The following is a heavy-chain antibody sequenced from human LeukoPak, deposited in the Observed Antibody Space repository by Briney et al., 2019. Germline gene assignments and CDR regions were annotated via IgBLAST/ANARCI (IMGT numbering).Heavy chain of an antibody. Sequence: PSETLSLTCTVSGGSISSSRYYWGWIRQPPGKGLEWIGSIYYSGSTYYNPSLKSRVTISVDTSKNQFSLKLSSVTAADTAVYYCARHYYDSTQGDYWGQGTLVTVSS. V-gene: IGHV4-39*01. J-gene: IGHJ4*02. CDR1: GGSISSSRYY. CDR2: IYYSGST. D-gene: IGHD3-22*01. CDR3: ARHYYDSTQGDY.